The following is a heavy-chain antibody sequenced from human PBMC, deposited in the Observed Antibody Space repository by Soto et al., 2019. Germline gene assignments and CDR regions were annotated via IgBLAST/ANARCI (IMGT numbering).Heavy chain of an antibody. CDR1: GFTFSTPA. D-gene: IGHD2-8*01. V-gene: IGHV3-23*01. J-gene: IGHJ4*02. CDR3: VSWVSAHFDF. CDR2: IDNSGLNT. Sequence: EVQLLESGGGLLQPGGSLRLSCAASGFSGFTFSTPAMNWVRQAPGKGLEWVSSIDNSGLNTHYADSVKGRFTISRDNFRNTVDLQMNSLRAEDTALYYCVSWVSAHFDFWGQGTLVTVSS.